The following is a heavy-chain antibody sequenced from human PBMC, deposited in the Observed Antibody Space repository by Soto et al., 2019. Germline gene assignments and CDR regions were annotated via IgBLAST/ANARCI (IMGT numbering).Heavy chain of an antibody. J-gene: IGHJ4*02. D-gene: IGHD3-3*01. CDR1: GFTFSSYW. CDR2: IKQDGSEK. Sequence: EVQLVESGGGLVQPGGSLRLSCAASGFTFSSYWMSWVRQAPGKGLEWVANIKQDGSEKYYVDSVKGRFTISRDNAKNSLYLQRNSLRAEDPAVYYCARSPLGSWSGKFDYWGQGTLVTVSS. CDR3: ARSPLGSWSGKFDY. V-gene: IGHV3-7*01.